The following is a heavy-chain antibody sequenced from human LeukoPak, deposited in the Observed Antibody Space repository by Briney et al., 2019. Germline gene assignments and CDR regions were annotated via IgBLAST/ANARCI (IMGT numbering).Heavy chain of an antibody. CDR2: ISSSSSTI. J-gene: IGHJ3*02. D-gene: IGHD3-10*01. Sequence: GGSLRLSCAASGFIFSSYSMNWVRQAPGKGLEWVSYISSSSSTIYYADSVKGRFTISRDNAKNSLYLQMNSLRAEDTAVYYCARGRYYYGSGSYYQSSSYAFDIWGQGTMVTVSS. V-gene: IGHV3-48*01. CDR3: ARGRYYYGSGSYYQSSSYAFDI. CDR1: GFIFSSYS.